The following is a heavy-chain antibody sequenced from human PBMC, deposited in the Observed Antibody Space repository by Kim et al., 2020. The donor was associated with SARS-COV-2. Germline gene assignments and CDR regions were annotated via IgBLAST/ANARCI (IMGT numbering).Heavy chain of an antibody. CDR2: ISGSGGST. Sequence: GSLRLSCAASGFTFSSYAMSWVRQAPGKGLEWVSAISGSGGSTYYADSVKGRFTISRDNSKNTLYLQMNSLRAEDTAVYYCAKDLGEFPYSVYYYYGMDVWGQGTTVTVSS. J-gene: IGHJ6*02. D-gene: IGHD3-10*01. CDR1: GFTFSSYA. CDR3: AKDLGEFPYSVYYYYGMDV. V-gene: IGHV3-23*01.